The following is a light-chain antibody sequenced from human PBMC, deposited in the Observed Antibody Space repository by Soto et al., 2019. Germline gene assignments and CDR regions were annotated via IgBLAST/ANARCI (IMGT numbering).Light chain of an antibody. CDR2: GAS. CDR3: QQYNIWPPYT. J-gene: IGKJ5*01. V-gene: IGKV3-15*01. CDR1: QSVSSN. Sequence: EIVMTQSPATLSVSPGERATLSCRASQSVSSNLAWYQQKPGQAPSLLIYGASTRATGIPARFSGSGSGTEFTLTINSLQSEDFAVYYCQQYNIWPPYTFGQGTRLEIK.